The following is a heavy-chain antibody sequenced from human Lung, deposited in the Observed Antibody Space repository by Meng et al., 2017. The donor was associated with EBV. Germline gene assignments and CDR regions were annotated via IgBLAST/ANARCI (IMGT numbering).Heavy chain of an antibody. J-gene: IGHJ4*02. CDR2: IYYSGST. CDR1: GGSVDSGAYY. V-gene: IGHV4-30-4*08. Sequence: VRLQGSGPGPVEPSQTLSLTCTVSGGSVDSGAYYWSWIRQRPGKGLEWIGYIYYSGSTYYNPSLKSRASISGDTSNKQFSLKLTSVTAADTAVYYCARSPYSGSALPFFDYWGQGSLVTVSS. CDR3: ARSPYSGSALPFFDY. D-gene: IGHD1-26*01.